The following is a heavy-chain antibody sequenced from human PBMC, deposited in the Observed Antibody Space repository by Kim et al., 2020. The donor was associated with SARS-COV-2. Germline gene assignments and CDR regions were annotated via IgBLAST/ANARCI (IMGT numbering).Heavy chain of an antibody. J-gene: IGHJ4*02. V-gene: IGHV3-30*03. CDR1: GFTFSSYG. CDR2: ISYDGSNK. Sequence: GGSLRLSCAASGFTFSSYGMHWVRQAPGKGLEWVAVISYDGSNKYYADSVKGRFTISRDNSKNTLYLQMNSLRAEDTAVYSHYHSHGITMIVVVIKQEMLRGDYWGQGTLVTVSS. CDR3: YHSHGITMIVVVIKQEMLRGDY. D-gene: IGHD3-22*01.